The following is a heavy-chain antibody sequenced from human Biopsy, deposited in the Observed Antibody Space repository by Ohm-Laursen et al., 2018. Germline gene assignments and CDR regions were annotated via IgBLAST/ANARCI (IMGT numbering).Heavy chain of an antibody. CDR2: IRDKANRYTT. V-gene: IGHV3-72*01. CDR1: GFSFCDNY. J-gene: IGHJ5*01. Sequence: GSLSLSCTASGFSFCDNYRDWNRQGPRKGLEWVGRIRDKANRYTTDYAASVKGRFTISRDDSKNSLYLQMNSLKTEDTALYYCARAGRYCSGGGCYSWFDSWGQGTLVTVSS. CDR3: ARAGRYCSGGGCYSWFDS. D-gene: IGHD2-15*01.